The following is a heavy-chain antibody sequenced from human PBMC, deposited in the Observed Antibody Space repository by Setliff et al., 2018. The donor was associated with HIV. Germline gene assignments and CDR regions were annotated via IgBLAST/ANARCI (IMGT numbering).Heavy chain of an antibody. V-gene: IGHV5-51*01. CDR3: ARHVLGTRDVRYFDY. CDR1: GYYFTSYW. Sequence: PGESLKISCKGSGYYFTSYWIGWVRQMSGKGLEWMGIIYPGDSDTRISPSFQGQVTISADKSINTAYLQWSSLKASDTAMYYCARHVLGTRDVRYFDYWGQGTLVTVSS. J-gene: IGHJ4*02. D-gene: IGHD7-27*01. CDR2: IYPGDSDT.